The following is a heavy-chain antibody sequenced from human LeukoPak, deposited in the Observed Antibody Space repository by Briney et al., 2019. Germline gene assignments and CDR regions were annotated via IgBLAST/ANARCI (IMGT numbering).Heavy chain of an antibody. CDR3: AREGGLYYDILTGYYRGYFDY. CDR1: GYTFTSYY. Sequence: ASVKVSCKASGYTFTSYYMHWVRQAPGQGLEWMGIINPSGGSTSYAQKFQGRDTMTRDTSTSTVYMELSSLRSEDTAVYYCAREGGLYYDILTGYYRGYFDYWGQGTLVTVSS. V-gene: IGHV1-46*01. CDR2: INPSGGST. J-gene: IGHJ4*02. D-gene: IGHD3-9*01.